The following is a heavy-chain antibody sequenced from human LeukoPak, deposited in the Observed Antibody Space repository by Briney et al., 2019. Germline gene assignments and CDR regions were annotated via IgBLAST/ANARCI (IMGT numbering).Heavy chain of an antibody. D-gene: IGHD5-12*01. CDR3: ARGSGYSDYRRGGTRNWFDP. J-gene: IGHJ5*02. CDR2: INHSGTT. Sequence: SGTLSLTCAVSGGSISSSNWWSWVRQPPGKGLEWIGEINHSGTTNYNPSLKSRVTISVDTSKNQFSLKLSSVTAADTAVYSCARGSGYSDYRRGGTRNWFDPWGQGTLVTVSS. CDR1: GGSISSSNW. V-gene: IGHV4-4*02.